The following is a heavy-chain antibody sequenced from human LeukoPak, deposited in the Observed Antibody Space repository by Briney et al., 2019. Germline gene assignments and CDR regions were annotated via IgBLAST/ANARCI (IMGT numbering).Heavy chain of an antibody. CDR2: IYYTGT. CDR3: ASRKLGNDY. D-gene: IGHD7-27*01. V-gene: IGHV4-59*02. J-gene: IGHJ4*02. Sequence: SETLSLTCTVSGGSVSDYYWSWIRQSPGKGLEWIGYIYYTGTRYNPSLKSQVTISAATSKNQFSLNPSSVTAADTAVYYCASRKLGNDYWGQGTLVTVSS. CDR1: GGSVSDYY.